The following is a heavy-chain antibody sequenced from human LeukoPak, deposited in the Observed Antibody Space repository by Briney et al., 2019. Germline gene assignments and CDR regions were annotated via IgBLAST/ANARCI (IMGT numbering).Heavy chain of an antibody. CDR1: GYTFTGFR. D-gene: IGHD3-22*01. Sequence: GASVRVSCEASGYTFTGFRIHWLRQAPGQGLEWMAWINPQTGATNYARTFQGRFTITRDISITTAYMEVTGLRSDDTAVYYCARGGDDSGLYFAYWGEGTLVSVSS. V-gene: IGHV1-2*02. J-gene: IGHJ4*02. CDR2: INPQTGAT. CDR3: ARGGDDSGLYFAY.